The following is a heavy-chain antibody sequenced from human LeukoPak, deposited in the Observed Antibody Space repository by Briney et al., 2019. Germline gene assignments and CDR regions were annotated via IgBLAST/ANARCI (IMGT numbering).Heavy chain of an antibody. CDR2: INPNSGGT. CDR1: GYTFTGYY. Sequence: ASVKVSCKAPGYTFTGYYMHWVRQAPGQGLEWMGWINPNSGGTNYAQKFQGRVTMTRDTSISTAYMELSRLRSDDTAVYYCARDSNDSSGYYYVPSTDYWGQGTLVTVSS. V-gene: IGHV1-2*02. J-gene: IGHJ4*02. D-gene: IGHD3-22*01. CDR3: ARDSNDSSGYYYVPSTDY.